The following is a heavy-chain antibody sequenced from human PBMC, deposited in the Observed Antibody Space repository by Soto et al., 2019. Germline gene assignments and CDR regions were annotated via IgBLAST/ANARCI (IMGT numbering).Heavy chain of an antibody. Sequence: SETLSLTCAVYGGSFSGYYWSWIRQPPGKGLEWIGEINHSGSTNYNPSLKSRVTISVDTSKNQFSLKLSSVTAADTAVYYCARSHVRDYGYIDYWGQGTLVTVSS. D-gene: IGHD4-17*01. CDR3: ARSHVRDYGYIDY. J-gene: IGHJ4*02. V-gene: IGHV4-34*01. CDR2: INHSGST. CDR1: GGSFSGYY.